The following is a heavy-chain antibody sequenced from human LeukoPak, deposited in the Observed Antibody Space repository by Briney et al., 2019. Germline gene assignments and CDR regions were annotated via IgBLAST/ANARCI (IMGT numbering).Heavy chain of an antibody. D-gene: IGHD6-13*01. J-gene: IGHJ4*02. CDR3: ARDRIAAAGIDY. CDR2: INHSGST. CDR1: GGSFSGYY. Sequence: SETLSLTCAVYGGSFSGYYWSWIRQPPGKGLEWIGEINHSGSTNYNPSLKSRVTISVDTSKNQFSLKLSSVTAADTAVYYCARDRIAAAGIDYWGQGTLVTVSS. V-gene: IGHV4-34*01.